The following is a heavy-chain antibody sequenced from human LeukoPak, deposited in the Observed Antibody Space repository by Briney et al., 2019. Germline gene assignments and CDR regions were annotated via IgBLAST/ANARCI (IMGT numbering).Heavy chain of an antibody. J-gene: IGHJ2*01. CDR3: ARLLTTGGNRYFDL. V-gene: IGHV4-4*09. D-gene: IGHD4-11*01. CDR1: GASLSSYY. Sequence: PSETLSLTCTVSGASLSSYYWSWIRQPPGKELEWIGYIYTSGTTGYNPFLKSQVTMSVDTSNNHLSLNLSSVTTADTAVYYCARLLTTGGNRYFDLWGRGTLVTVSS. CDR2: IYTSGTT.